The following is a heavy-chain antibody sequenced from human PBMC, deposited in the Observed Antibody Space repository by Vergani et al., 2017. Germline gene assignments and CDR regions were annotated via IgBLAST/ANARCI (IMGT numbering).Heavy chain of an antibody. V-gene: IGHV4-59*12. CDR2: IYSTGST. Sequence: QVQLEESGPGLVKPSETLSLTCTVSGGSFNTYYWSWIRQSPGKGLEWIGYIYSTGSTNYNPSLKSRVTISVDTSKNQFSLKLSSVTAADTAVYYCARGPSYYYDSSGYDYWGQGTLVTVSS. J-gene: IGHJ4*02. CDR3: ARGPSYYYDSSGYDY. CDR1: GGSFNTYY. D-gene: IGHD3-22*01.